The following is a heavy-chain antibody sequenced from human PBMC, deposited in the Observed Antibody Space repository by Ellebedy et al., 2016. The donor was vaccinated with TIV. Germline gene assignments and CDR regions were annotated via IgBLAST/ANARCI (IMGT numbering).Heavy chain of an antibody. CDR2: IQYDGTNK. CDR3: AKDQVDY. J-gene: IGHJ4*02. V-gene: IGHV3-30*02. CDR1: GFTFSDFG. Sequence: GESLKISCAASGFTFSDFGMHWVRQAPGKGLEWVTFIQYDGTNKYYTDSVKGRFTISRDNSKNTLYLEMNSLRVKDTAVYYCAKDQVDYWGQGTLVTVSS.